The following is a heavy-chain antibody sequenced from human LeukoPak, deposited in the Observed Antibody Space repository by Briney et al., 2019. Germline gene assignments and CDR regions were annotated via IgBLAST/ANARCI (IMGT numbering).Heavy chain of an antibody. CDR1: GFTFSSYG. J-gene: IGHJ5*02. D-gene: IGHD3-9*01. Sequence: GGSLRLSCAASGFTFSSYGMSWVRQAPGKGLEWVSAISGSGGSTYYADSVKGRFTISRDNSKNTLYLQMNSLRAEDTAVYYCAKGAQLRYFDWLDNWFDPWGQGTLVTVSS. V-gene: IGHV3-23*01. CDR2: ISGSGGST. CDR3: AKGAQLRYFDWLDNWFDP.